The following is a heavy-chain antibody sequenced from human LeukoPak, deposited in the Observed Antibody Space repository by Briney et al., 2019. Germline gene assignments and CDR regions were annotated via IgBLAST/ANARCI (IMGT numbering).Heavy chain of an antibody. J-gene: IGHJ4*02. CDR1: GFTFSSYA. CDR2: ISNSDGNT. D-gene: IGHD1-26*01. V-gene: IGHV3-23*01. Sequence: QPGGSLRLSCAASGFTFSSYAMSWVRQAPGKGLQWVSTISNSDGNTYYADSVKGRFTISRDNSKNTLYLQMNSLRAEDTAVYYCARDKLVGATKLDYWGQGALVTVSS. CDR3: ARDKLVGATKLDY.